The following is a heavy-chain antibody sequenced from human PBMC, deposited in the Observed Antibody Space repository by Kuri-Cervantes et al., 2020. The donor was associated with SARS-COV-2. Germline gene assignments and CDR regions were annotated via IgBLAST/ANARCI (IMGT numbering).Heavy chain of an antibody. Sequence: AETLSLTCTVSGGSISSSSYYWGWIRQPPGKGLEWIGSIYYSGSTYYNPSLKSRVTMSVDTSKNQFSLKLSSVTAADTAVYYCARDGHVWSGYQHAFDIWGQGTMVTVSS. J-gene: IGHJ3*02. D-gene: IGHD3-3*01. CDR2: IYYSGST. V-gene: IGHV4-39*07. CDR1: GGSISSSSYY. CDR3: ARDGHVWSGYQHAFDI.